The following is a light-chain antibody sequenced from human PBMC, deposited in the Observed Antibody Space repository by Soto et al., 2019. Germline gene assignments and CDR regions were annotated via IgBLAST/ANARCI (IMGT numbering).Light chain of an antibody. CDR1: SGHSSYG. CDR3: QTWGTGIRV. J-gene: IGLJ3*02. CDR2: VNIDGSH. Sequence: QSVLTQSPSASASLGASVKLTCTLSSGHSSYGIAWHQQQPGKGPRYLMKVNIDGSHSKGDGIPDRFSGSSSGAERYLTISSLQFEDEADYYCQTWGTGIRVFGGGTKLTVL. V-gene: IGLV4-69*01.